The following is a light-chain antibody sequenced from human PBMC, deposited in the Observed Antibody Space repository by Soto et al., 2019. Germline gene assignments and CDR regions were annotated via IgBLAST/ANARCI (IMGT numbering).Light chain of an antibody. CDR1: QSVSSSY. Sequence: EIVLTQSPGTLSLSPGERATLSCRASQSVSSSYLAWYQQKPGQAPRLLIYGASSTATGIPDRFSGSGSGTDFTLTISRLEPEDFAVYYCQQHGSSLWTFGQGTKVEVK. V-gene: IGKV3-20*01. CDR2: GAS. CDR3: QQHGSSLWT. J-gene: IGKJ1*01.